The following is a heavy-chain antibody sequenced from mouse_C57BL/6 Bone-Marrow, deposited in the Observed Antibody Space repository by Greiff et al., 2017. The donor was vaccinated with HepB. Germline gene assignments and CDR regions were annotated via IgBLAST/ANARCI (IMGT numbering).Heavy chain of an antibody. CDR1: GYTFTSYG. V-gene: IGHV1-81*01. CDR2: IYPRSGNT. Sequence: VKLLESGAELARPGASVKLSCKASGYTFTSYGISWVKQRTGQGLEWIGEIYPRSGNTYYNEKFKGKATLTADKSSSTAYMELRSLTSEDSAVYFCARDGLRRGVFAYWGQGTLVTVSA. D-gene: IGHD2-4*01. J-gene: IGHJ3*01. CDR3: ARDGLRRGVFAY.